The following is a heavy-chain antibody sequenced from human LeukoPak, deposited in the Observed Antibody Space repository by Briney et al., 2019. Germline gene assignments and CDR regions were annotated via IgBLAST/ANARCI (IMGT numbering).Heavy chain of an antibody. CDR3: AKVSAGTLDY. CDR1: GFTFTLYA. Sequence: PGGSLRLSCAASGFTFTLYAMSWVRQAPGKGLEWVSGISGTGGSTYYADSVQGRFTISRDNSKNTPYLQMNSLRAGDTAVYYCAKVSAGTLDYWGQGTLVTVSS. D-gene: IGHD6-13*01. CDR2: ISGTGGST. J-gene: IGHJ4*02. V-gene: IGHV3-23*01.